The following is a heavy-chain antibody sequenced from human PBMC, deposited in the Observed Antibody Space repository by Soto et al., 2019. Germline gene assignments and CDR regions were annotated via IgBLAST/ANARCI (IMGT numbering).Heavy chain of an antibody. Sequence: QVQLVQSGAEVKKPGSSVTVSCKASGGTFSSYAISWVRQAPGQGLEWMGGIIPSFGTANYAQKFQGRVTITADESTSAAYMELSSLSSEDTDVYYCARAAITGTTNGMDVWGQGTTVTVSS. V-gene: IGHV1-69*01. CDR2: IIPSFGTA. J-gene: IGHJ6*02. CDR3: ARAAITGTTNGMDV. CDR1: GGTFSSYA. D-gene: IGHD1-7*01.